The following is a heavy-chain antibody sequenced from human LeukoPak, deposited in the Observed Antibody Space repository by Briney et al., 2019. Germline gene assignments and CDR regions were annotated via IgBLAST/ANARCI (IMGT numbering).Heavy chain of an antibody. Sequence: GGSLRLSCAASGFTFSSFWMTWVRQAPGKGLEWVASINQDGSEKYYVDSVKGRFTISRDNAKNSVYPQMNSLRAEDTAVYYCARDGGVSGYDLLDYWGQGTLVTVSS. V-gene: IGHV3-7*01. CDR1: GFTFSSFW. CDR3: ARDGGVSGYDLLDY. D-gene: IGHD5-12*01. CDR2: INQDGSEK. J-gene: IGHJ4*02.